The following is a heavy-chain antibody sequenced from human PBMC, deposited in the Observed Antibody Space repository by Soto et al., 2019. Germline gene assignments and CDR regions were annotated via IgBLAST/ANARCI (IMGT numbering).Heavy chain of an antibody. Sequence: QVQIVQSGAEVKKPGASVKVSCKTSGYTFTLYTIHWVRQAPGQRLEWMGWINTGNGNTKYSQRFQGRVTMSRDTSGRTAYMERSSLTSEATAVYYCAKLGGGYIFGPYLDFWGQGTLVTVSS. CDR3: AKLGGGYIFGPYLDF. CDR1: GYTFTLYT. V-gene: IGHV1-3*04. J-gene: IGHJ4*02. CDR2: INTGNGNT. D-gene: IGHD5-18*01.